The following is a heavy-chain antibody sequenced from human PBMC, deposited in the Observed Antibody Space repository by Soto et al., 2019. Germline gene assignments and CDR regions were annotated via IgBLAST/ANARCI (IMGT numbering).Heavy chain of an antibody. D-gene: IGHD3-16*01. CDR1: GFSLSTSGVG. J-gene: IGHJ5*02. Sequence: QITLKESGPTLVKPTQTLTLTCTFSGFSLSTSGVGVGWIRQPPGKALEWLALIYWDDDKRYSPSLKSRLTTTQDTYNTQAVLTMTKMDPVDTAPSYCAPNLYDYVWGTNWFDPWGQGTLVTVSS. CDR3: APNLYDYVWGTNWFDP. CDR2: IYWDDDK. V-gene: IGHV2-5*02.